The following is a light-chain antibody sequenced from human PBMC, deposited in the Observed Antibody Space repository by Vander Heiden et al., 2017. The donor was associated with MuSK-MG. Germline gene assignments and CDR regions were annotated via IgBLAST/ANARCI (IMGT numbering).Light chain of an antibody. CDR3: SSYAGSSNFVL. J-gene: IGLJ2*01. CDR2: EVN. Sequence: QSALTQPPSASGSPGQSVTISCTGTNSDVGGYKYVSWYQQHPGKVPKLMIYEVNKRPSGVPDRFSGSKSGNTASLTVSGLQAEDEADYYCSSYAGSSNFVLFGGGTKLTVL. CDR1: NSDVGGYKY. V-gene: IGLV2-8*01.